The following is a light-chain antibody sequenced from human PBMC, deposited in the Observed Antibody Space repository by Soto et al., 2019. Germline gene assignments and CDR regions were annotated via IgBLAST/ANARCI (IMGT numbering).Light chain of an antibody. J-gene: IGLJ1*01. CDR2: DVS. V-gene: IGLV2-11*01. Sequence: QSALTQPRSVSGSPGQSVTISCTGTSTDVGGYNYVSWYQQHPGKVPKLMLYDVSKRPSGVPDRFSGSKSGNTASLTISGLQAEDEADYCCCSYAGRDTLDVFGSGTKLTVL. CDR1: STDVGGYNY. CDR3: CSYAGRDTLDV.